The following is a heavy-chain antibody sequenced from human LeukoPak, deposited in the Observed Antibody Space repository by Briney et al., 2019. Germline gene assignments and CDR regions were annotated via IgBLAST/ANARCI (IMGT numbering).Heavy chain of an antibody. CDR3: SNINSGYHNDG. Sequence: GGSLRLSCAASDFTFITYGMSWVRQAPGKGLEWVSTISGVGDATSYADSVKGRFTISRDNSKNTLYLQMSSLRAEATTVYYRSNINSGYHNDGGGEGTTVTASS. CDR1: DFTFITYG. J-gene: IGHJ6*01. D-gene: IGHD4-23*01. CDR2: ISGVGDAT. V-gene: IGHV3-23*01.